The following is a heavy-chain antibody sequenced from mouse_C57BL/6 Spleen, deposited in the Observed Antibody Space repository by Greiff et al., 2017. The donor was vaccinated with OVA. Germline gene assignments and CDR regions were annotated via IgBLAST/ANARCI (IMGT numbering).Heavy chain of an antibody. J-gene: IGHJ1*03. V-gene: IGHV1-39*01. CDR3: ATNYDYDGYFDV. CDR2: INPNYGTT. Sequence: VQLQQSGPALVKPGASVKISCKASGYSFTDYNMNWVKQSNGKSLEWIGVINPNYGTTSYNQKFKGKATLTVDQSSSTAYMQLNSLTSEDSAVYYCATNYDYDGYFDVWGTGTTVTVSS. CDR1: GYSFTDYN. D-gene: IGHD2-4*01.